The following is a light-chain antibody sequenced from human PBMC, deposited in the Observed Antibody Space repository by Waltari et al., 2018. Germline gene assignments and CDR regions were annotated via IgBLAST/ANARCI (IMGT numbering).Light chain of an antibody. CDR2: WAS. V-gene: IGKV4-1*01. CDR3: QQYYSTPQT. CDR1: QSILFRSTNKNY. Sequence: DIVMTQSPDSLAVSLGERATINCKSSQSILFRSTNKNYLAWYQQKSGQPPKLLIYWASTRDSGVPVRFSGSGSGTDFTLTIIRLQAEDVAVYYCQQYYSTPQTFGQGTKVEMK. J-gene: IGKJ1*01.